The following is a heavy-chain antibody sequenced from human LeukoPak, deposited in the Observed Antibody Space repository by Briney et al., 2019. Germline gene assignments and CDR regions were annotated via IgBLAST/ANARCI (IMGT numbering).Heavy chain of an antibody. CDR3: AKLRYFDWLLFGGSWFDP. CDR2: ISGSGGST. CDR1: GFAFSSYG. D-gene: IGHD3-9*01. Sequence: GGSLRLSCAASGFAFSSYGMSWVRQAPGKGLEWVSAISGSGGSTYYADSVKGRFTISRDNSKNTLYLQINSLRAEDTAVYYCAKLRYFDWLLFGGSWFDPWGQGTLVTVSS. V-gene: IGHV3-23*01. J-gene: IGHJ5*02.